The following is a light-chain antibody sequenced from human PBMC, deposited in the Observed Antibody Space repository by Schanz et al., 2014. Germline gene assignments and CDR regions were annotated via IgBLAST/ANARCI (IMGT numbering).Light chain of an antibody. V-gene: IGLV2-14*01. J-gene: IGLJ1*01. Sequence: QSALAQPASVSGSPGQSITISCTGTSGDVGAYNYVSWYQQHPGKAPKLVISEVSKRPSGVPDRFSGSKSGNTASLTISGLQAEDEADYYCGSYTTSINYVFGTGTKLTVL. CDR3: GSYTTSINYV. CDR1: SGDVGAYNY. CDR2: EVS.